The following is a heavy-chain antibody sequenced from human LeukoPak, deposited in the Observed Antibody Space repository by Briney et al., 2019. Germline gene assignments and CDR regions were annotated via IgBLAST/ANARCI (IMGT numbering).Heavy chain of an antibody. CDR1: GGTFSSYA. CDR3: ARGLDIVVVPAAMAGYYYYGMDV. J-gene: IGHJ6*02. D-gene: IGHD2-2*03. CDR2: IIPIFGTA. Sequence: PGSSVKVSCKASGGTFSSYAISWVLQAPGQGLEWMGWIIPIFGTANYAQRFQGRVTITADESTSTAYMELSSLRSEHTAVYYCARGLDIVVVPAAMAGYYYYGMDVWGQGTTVTVSS. V-gene: IGHV1-69*01.